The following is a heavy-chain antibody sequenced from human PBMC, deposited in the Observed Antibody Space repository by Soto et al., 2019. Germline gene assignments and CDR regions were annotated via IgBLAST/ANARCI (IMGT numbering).Heavy chain of an antibody. CDR3: AITAMINRDTSTSFDN. D-gene: IGHD5-18*01. Sequence: GGSLRLSCAASGLTFSNVWMTWVRQAPGKGLEWVGRIKSTSDGETADLAAPLKARFTISRDDSKNTVFLEMKSLKIEDTALYYCAITAMINRDTSTSFDNWARGTEVPVAS. CDR1: GLTFSNVW. CDR2: IKSTSDGETA. J-gene: IGHJ4*02. V-gene: IGHV3-15*01.